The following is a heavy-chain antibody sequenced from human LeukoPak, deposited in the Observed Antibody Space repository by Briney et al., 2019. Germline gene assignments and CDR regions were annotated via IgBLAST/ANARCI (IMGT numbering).Heavy chain of an antibody. CDR3: ARDRDWNSGFDY. CDR1: GFTFSSYN. D-gene: IGHD1-7*01. CDR2: ISTSSSYI. V-gene: IGHV3-21*01. Sequence: GGSLRLSCAASGFTFSSYNMKWVRQAPGKGLEWVSSISTSSSYIYYADSVKGRFTISRDNAKNSLNLQMDSLRVEDTAVYYCARDRDWNSGFDYWGQGTLVTVSS. J-gene: IGHJ4*02.